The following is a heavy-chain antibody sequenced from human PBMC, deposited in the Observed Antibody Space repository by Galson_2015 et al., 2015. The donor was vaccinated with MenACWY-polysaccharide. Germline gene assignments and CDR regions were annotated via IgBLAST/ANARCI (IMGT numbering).Heavy chain of an antibody. Sequence: KGLEWVSAISGSGGSTYYADSVKGRFTISRDNSKNTLYLQMNSLRAEDTAVYYCAKDPLMGIAAAGTGDYWGQGTLVTVSS. CDR2: ISGSGGST. CDR3: AKDPLMGIAAAGTGDY. V-gene: IGHV3-23*01. D-gene: IGHD6-13*01. J-gene: IGHJ4*02.